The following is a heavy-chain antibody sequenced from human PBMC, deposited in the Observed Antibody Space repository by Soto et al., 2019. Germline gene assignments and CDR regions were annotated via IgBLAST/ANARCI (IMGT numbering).Heavy chain of an antibody. Sequence: QVQLQESGPGLVKPSQTLSLTCTVSGGSISSGDYYWSWIRQPPGKGLEWIGFIYYSGSTYYNPSLKSRATISVDTSENQFSLKLSSVTAADTAVYYCARWWFGEFFDYWGQGTLVTVSS. CDR2: IYYSGST. CDR1: GGSISSGDYY. J-gene: IGHJ4*02. V-gene: IGHV4-30-4*01. D-gene: IGHD3-10*01. CDR3: ARWWFGEFFDY.